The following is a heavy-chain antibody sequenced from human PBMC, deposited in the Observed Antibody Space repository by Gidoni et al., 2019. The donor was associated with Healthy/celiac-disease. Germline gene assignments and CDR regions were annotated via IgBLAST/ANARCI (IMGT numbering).Heavy chain of an antibody. CDR1: GGSISSSSYY. Sequence: QLQLQESGPGLVKPSETLSLTCTVSGGSISSSSYYWGWIRQPPGKGLEWIGSIYYSGSTYYNPSLKSRVTISVDTSKNQFSLKLSSVTAADTAVYYCARDARRGGSLPPFDYWGQGTLVTVSS. D-gene: IGHD1-26*01. J-gene: IGHJ4*02. CDR2: IYYSGST. CDR3: ARDARRGGSLPPFDY. V-gene: IGHV4-39*02.